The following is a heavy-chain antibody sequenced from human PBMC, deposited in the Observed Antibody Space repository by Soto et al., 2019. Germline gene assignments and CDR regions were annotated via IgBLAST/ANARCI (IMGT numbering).Heavy chain of an antibody. CDR2: MNAGNGNT. V-gene: IGHV1-3*01. CDR1: GYTFTSYD. D-gene: IGHD5-12*01. Sequence: ASVKVSCKASGYTFTSYDINWVRQATGQGLEWMGWMNAGNGNTEYSQKFQGRVTITRDTSASTAYMELSSLRSEDTAVYYCARSLSSGYSGPAWFDPWGQGSLVTVSS. CDR3: ARSLSSGYSGPAWFDP. J-gene: IGHJ5*02.